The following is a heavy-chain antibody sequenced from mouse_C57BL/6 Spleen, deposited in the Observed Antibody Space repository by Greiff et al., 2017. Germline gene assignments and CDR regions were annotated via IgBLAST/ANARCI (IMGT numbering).Heavy chain of an antibody. J-gene: IGHJ1*03. CDR2: IYPGDGDT. CDR1: GYAFSSYW. Sequence: QVQLQQSGAELVKPGASVKISCKASGYAFSSYWMNWVKQRPGKGLEWIGQIYPGDGDTNYNGKFKGKATLTADKSSSTAYMQLSSLTSEDSAVYFCARTPYYSKRGPPYWGTGTTVTVSS. D-gene: IGHD2-5*01. CDR3: ARTPYYSKRGPPY. V-gene: IGHV1-80*01.